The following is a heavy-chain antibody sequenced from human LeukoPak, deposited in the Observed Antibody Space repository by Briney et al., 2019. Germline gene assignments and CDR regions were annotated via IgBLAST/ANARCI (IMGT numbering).Heavy chain of an antibody. Sequence: QPGGSLLLSCASSGFSFSSQAMGWVRQAPGKGLEWVSVISDSGSLTYYAVSVKGRFTISRDNSKKTLFLQLNSLRAEDTAVYYCAKDARRTNGWYYFDYWGQGALVTVSS. CDR2: ISDSGSLT. J-gene: IGHJ4*02. D-gene: IGHD6-19*01. CDR3: AKDARRTNGWYYFDY. CDR1: GFSFSSQA. V-gene: IGHV3-23*01.